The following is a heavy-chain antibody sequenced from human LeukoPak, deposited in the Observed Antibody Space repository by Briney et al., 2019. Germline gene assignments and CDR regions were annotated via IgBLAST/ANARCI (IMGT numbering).Heavy chain of an antibody. CDR1: GGSFSGYY. CDR2: INHSGST. CDR3: ARRSILWFGGVYGMDV. D-gene: IGHD3-10*01. J-gene: IGHJ6*02. V-gene: IGHV4-34*01. Sequence: SETLSLTCAVYGGSFSGYYWSWIRQPPGKGLEWIGEINHSGSTNYNPSLKSRVTISVDTSKNQFSLKLSSVTAADTAVYYCARRSILWFGGVYGMDVWGQGTTVTVSS.